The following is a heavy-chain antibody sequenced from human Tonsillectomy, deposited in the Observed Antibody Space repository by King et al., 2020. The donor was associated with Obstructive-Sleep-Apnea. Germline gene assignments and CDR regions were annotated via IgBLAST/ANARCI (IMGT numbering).Heavy chain of an antibody. CDR1: GYTFTSYG. CDR3: AREEDSSGLSSYYGMDV. CDR2: ISAYDGNT. Sequence: VQLVQSGAEVKKPGASVKVSCKTSGYTFTSYGISWVRQAPGLGLEWMGWISAYDGNTNYAQKFQGRVTMTTDTSTSTAHMALRRLISDDTAVYYCAREEDSSGLSSYYGMDVWGQGTTVTVSS. J-gene: IGHJ6*02. D-gene: IGHD3-22*01. V-gene: IGHV1-18*01.